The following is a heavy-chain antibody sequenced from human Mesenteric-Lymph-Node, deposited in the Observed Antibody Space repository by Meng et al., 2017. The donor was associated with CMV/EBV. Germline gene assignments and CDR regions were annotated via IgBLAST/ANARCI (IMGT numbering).Heavy chain of an antibody. CDR1: GFTFSSYS. D-gene: IGHD3-22*01. J-gene: IGHJ4*02. V-gene: IGHV3-9*01. CDR3: ARGPFHYYDSSELDY. Sequence: SLKISCAASGFTFSSYSMNWVRQAPGKGLEWVSGISWNSGSIGYVDSVKGRFTISRDNAKNTLYLQANSLRAEDTAVYYCARGPFHYYDSSELDYWGQGTLVTVSS. CDR2: ISWNSGSI.